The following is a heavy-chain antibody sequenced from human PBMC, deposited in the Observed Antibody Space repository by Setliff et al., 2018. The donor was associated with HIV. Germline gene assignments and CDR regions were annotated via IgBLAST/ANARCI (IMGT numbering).Heavy chain of an antibody. CDR1: GNTFTRYA. V-gene: IGHV1-3*01. CDR2: INAGNGDT. J-gene: IGHJ4*02. CDR3: AMSGEWELNFDY. D-gene: IGHD1-26*01. Sequence: ASVKVSCKASGNTFTRYAMHWVRQAPGQRLEWMGWINAGNGDTRYSQQFQDRVTITADASTSTAYMELSSLRSEDTAVYYCAMSGEWELNFDYWGQGTRGTVSS.